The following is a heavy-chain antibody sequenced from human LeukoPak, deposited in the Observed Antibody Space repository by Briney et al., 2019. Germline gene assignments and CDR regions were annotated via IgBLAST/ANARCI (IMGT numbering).Heavy chain of an antibody. V-gene: IGHV5-10-1*01. Sequence: GESLKISCKGSGYSFTTYWITWVRQMPGKGLEWMGRIDPSDSYTNYSPSFQGHFTISADKSISTAYLQWSSLKAPDTAMYYCTRRSSGWPLDFWGQGTLVTVSS. J-gene: IGHJ4*02. CDR1: GYSFTTYW. CDR2: IDPSDSYT. D-gene: IGHD6-19*01. CDR3: TRRSSGWPLDF.